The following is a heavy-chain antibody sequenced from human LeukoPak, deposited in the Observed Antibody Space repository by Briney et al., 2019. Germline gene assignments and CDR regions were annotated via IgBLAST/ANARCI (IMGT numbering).Heavy chain of an antibody. CDR2: LIPILAKA. D-gene: IGHD6-13*01. J-gene: IGHJ6*02. CDR1: RGTFSSDA. CDR3: ARDPWSVAAAGTLYYYGMDV. Sequence: SVKGSCKASRGTFSSDAISWVRHARVQGLGWMGRLIPILAKANYAQKFQGRVTITADNSTSTAYMELSNLRSEDTAVYYCARDPWSVAAAGTLYYYGMDVWGQGTTVTVSS. V-gene: IGHV1-69*04.